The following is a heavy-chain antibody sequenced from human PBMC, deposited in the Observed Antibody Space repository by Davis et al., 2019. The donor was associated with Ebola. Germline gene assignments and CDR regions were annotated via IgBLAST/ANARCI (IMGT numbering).Heavy chain of an antibody. V-gene: IGHV4-34*01. D-gene: IGHD3-10*01. CDR3: ARDATMVRGSWFDP. CDR2: IYHSGST. Sequence: SETLSLTCAVYGGSFSGYYWSWIRQPPGKGLEWIGEIYHSGSTNYNPSLKSRVTISVDKSKNQFSLKLSSVTAADTAVYYCARDATMVRGSWFDPWGQGTLVTVSS. CDR1: GGSFSGYY. J-gene: IGHJ5*02.